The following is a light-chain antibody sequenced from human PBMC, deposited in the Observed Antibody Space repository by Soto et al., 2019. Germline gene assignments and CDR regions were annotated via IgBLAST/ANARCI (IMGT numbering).Light chain of an antibody. Sequence: QSVLTQPASVSGSPGQSITISCTGTNNLVSWYQQHPGKAPKVVVYEGTKRPSGVSNRFSGSKSGNTASLTISGLQAEDDADYYCCSYTGSYTYVFGTGTKVTVL. V-gene: IGLV2-14*02. CDR1: NNL. J-gene: IGLJ1*01. CDR3: CSYTGSYTYV. CDR2: EGT.